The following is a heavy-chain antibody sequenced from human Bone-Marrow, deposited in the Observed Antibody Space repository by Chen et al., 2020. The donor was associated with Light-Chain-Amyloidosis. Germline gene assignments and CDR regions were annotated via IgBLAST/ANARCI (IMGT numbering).Heavy chain of an antibody. CDR1: GYTFTFYG. J-gene: IGHJ6*02. D-gene: IGHD3-10*01. CDR2: ISAYNGNT. V-gene: IGHV1-18*04. Sequence: QVQLVQSGAEVKKPGASVKVSCKASGYTFTFYGISWVRQAPGQGLEWMGWISAYNGNTNYAQRLQGRVTLTTDTSTNTAYMDLRSLRSDDTAVYYCARDYGAGSYYNYYYGMDVWGQGTTVTVSS. CDR3: ARDYGAGSYYNYYYGMDV.